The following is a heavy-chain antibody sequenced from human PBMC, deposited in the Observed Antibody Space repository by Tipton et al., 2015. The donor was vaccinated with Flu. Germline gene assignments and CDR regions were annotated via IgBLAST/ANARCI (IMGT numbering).Heavy chain of an antibody. CDR3: ARDSGYCTTINSPHFDY. CDR2: ISSRDNTI. D-gene: IGHD2-8*01. J-gene: IGHJ4*02. Sequence: SLRLSCEASGFIFSSYEMNWVRQAPGKGLEWISYISSRDNTIYYADSVKGRFTISSDNAKNSLFLQMSSLRAEDTAIYYCARDSGYCTTINSPHFDYWGQGTLVTVSS. V-gene: IGHV3-48*03. CDR1: GFIFSSYE.